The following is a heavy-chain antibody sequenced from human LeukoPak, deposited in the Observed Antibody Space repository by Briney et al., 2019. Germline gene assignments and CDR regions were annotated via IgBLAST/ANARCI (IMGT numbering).Heavy chain of an antibody. D-gene: IGHD3-16*01. J-gene: IGHJ4*02. CDR2: VSHDGNNK. V-gene: IGHV3-30-3*01. CDR1: GFTFSSYA. Sequence: GGPLRLSCAASGFTFSSYAMHWVRQAPGKGLEWVTIVSHDGNNKYYTDSVKGRFSISRDNSKNTLYLQMNSLRAEDTAVYYCARGGGLSDFDYWGQGTLVTVSS. CDR3: ARGGGLSDFDY.